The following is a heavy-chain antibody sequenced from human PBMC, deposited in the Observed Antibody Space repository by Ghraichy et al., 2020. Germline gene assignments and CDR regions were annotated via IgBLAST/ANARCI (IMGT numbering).Heavy chain of an antibody. D-gene: IGHD1-26*01. Sequence: GWISAYTGNTTYAQKVQGRVTMTKDTSTSTVYMEVRSLRPDDSAIYYCARGMGATPARAFDIWGQGTMVTVSS. V-gene: IGHV1-18*01. J-gene: IGHJ3*02. CDR2: ISAYTGNT. CDR3: ARGMGATPARAFDI.